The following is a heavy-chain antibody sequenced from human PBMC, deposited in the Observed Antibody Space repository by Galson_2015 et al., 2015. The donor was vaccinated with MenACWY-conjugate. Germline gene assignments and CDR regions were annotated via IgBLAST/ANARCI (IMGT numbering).Heavy chain of an antibody. CDR1: GFTISRYA. V-gene: IGHV3-30*04. D-gene: IGHD5-18*01. J-gene: IGHJ4*02. CDR2: TSYDESQK. CDR3: ARDQQGYNSSLYRSFDY. Sequence: SLRLSCAASGFTISRYAMHWVRQAPGKGLEWVAVTSYDESQKYYADSVKGRFTISRDNSKNTLYLQMNSLREEDTAVYYCARDQQGYNSSLYRSFDYWGQGTLVTVSS.